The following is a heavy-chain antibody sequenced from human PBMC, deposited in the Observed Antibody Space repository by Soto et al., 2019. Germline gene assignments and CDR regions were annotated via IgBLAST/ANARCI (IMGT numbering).Heavy chain of an antibody. CDR3: ARAVRGSYYDY. CDR2: IFYGGST. V-gene: IGHV4-30-4*01. Sequence: QVQLQESGPGLVKPSQTLSLTCTVSGGSISSGDYYWSWIRQPPGKGLEWIGYIFYGGSTYYNPSLKSGVTMSVDTSKNQFSLKLSSVTAADTAVYYCARAVRGSYYDYWGQGTLVTVSS. CDR1: GGSISSGDYY. D-gene: IGHD1-26*01. J-gene: IGHJ4*02.